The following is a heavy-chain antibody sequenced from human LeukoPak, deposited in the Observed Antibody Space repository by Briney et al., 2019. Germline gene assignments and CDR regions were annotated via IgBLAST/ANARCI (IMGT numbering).Heavy chain of an antibody. D-gene: IGHD3-22*01. Sequence: PGGSLRLSCAVSGFTFSSYWMHWVRQAPGKGLVWVSRINSDGSSTSYAGSVKGRFTISRDNSKNTVHLQMNSLRAEDTAMYYCARRAGDYSHPYDYWGQGTLVTVSS. CDR1: GFTFSSYW. CDR2: INSDGSST. J-gene: IGHJ4*02. V-gene: IGHV3-74*01. CDR3: ARRAGDYSHPYDY.